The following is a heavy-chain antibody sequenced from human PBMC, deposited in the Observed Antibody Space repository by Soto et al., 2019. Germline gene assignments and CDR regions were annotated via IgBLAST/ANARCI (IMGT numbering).Heavy chain of an antibody. CDR1: GGSMRPYY. Sequence: SENLSLTCTVSGGSMRPYYWSWIRQPPEKGLERIGDIYYTGSNNYNPSLKSRVTVSVDTSKNQFSLKLTSVTAADTAVYCCAIFMGGRSDYYYLVDVWGQGTTVTGS. D-gene: IGHD3-16*01. V-gene: IGHV4-59*01. CDR2: IYYTGSN. J-gene: IGHJ6*02. CDR3: AIFMGGRSDYYYLVDV.